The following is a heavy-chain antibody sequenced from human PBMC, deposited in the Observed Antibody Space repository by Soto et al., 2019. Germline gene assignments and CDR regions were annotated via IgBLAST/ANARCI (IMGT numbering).Heavy chain of an antibody. CDR2: IIPILGIA. V-gene: IGHV1-69*08. CDR3: ARDLGGATVTTNY. D-gene: IGHD4-17*01. J-gene: IGHJ4*02. Sequence: QVQLVQSGAEVKKPGSSLKVSCKASGGTFSSYTISWVRQAPGQGLEWMGRIIPILGIANYAQKFQGRVTITADKSTSTAYMELSSLRSEDTAVYYCARDLGGATVTTNYWGQGTLVTVSS. CDR1: GGTFSSYT.